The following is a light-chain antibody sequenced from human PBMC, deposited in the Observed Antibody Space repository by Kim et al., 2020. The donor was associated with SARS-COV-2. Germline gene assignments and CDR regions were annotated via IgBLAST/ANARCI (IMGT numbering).Light chain of an antibody. Sequence: LTQPPSVSKGLRQTATLTCTGNSNNVGDQGAAWLQQHQGHPPKLLSYRNYNWPSGISERFSASRSGNTASLTITGVQPEDEADYYCSAWDNSLSAWVFGGGTQLTVL. CDR3: SAWDNSLSAWV. CDR2: RNY. J-gene: IGLJ3*02. V-gene: IGLV10-54*01. CDR1: SNNVGDQG.